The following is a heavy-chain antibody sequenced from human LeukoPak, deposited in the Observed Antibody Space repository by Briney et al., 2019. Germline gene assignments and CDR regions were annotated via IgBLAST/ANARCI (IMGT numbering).Heavy chain of an antibody. CDR3: ARGYSGSYRVDY. CDR2: ISSDGSST. V-gene: IGHV3-74*01. Sequence: GGSLRLSCAASGFTFSSYWMHWVRQAPGKGLVWVSRISSDGSSTTYADSVKGRFTISRDNAKNALYPQMNSLRAEDTAVYYCARGYSGSYRVDYWGQGTLVTVSS. J-gene: IGHJ4*02. D-gene: IGHD1-26*01. CDR1: GFTFSSYW.